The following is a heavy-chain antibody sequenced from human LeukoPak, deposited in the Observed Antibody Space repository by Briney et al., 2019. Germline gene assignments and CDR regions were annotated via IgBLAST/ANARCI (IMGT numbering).Heavy chain of an antibody. Sequence: ASVKVSCKASGYTFTSYGISWVRQAPGQGLEWMGWISAYNGNTNYAQKLQGRVTMTRNTSISTAYMELSSLRSEDTAVYYCARGPLRRRITMIVVVNYYYYGMDVWGQGTTVTVSS. V-gene: IGHV1-18*01. CDR1: GYTFTSYG. D-gene: IGHD3-22*01. CDR2: ISAYNGNT. J-gene: IGHJ6*02. CDR3: ARGPLRRRITMIVVVNYYYYGMDV.